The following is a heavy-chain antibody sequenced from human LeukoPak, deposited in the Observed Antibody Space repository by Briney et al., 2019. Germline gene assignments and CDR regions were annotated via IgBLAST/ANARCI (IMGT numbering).Heavy chain of an antibody. D-gene: IGHD6-13*01. CDR3: ARVKGGSSWYTAYYMDV. V-gene: IGHV3-23*01. CDR1: GFTFSNYA. CDR2: ISANGGST. J-gene: IGHJ6*03. Sequence: PGGSLRLSCAASGFTFSNYAMTWVRQAPGKGLEWVSAISANGGSTYYADSVKGRFTISRDNSKNTLYLQMNSLRAEDTAVYYCARVKGGSSWYTAYYMDVWGKGTTVTVSS.